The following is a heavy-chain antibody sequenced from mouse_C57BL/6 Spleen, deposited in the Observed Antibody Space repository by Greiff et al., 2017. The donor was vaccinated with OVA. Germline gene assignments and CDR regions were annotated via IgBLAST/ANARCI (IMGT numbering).Heavy chain of an antibody. D-gene: IGHD1-2*01. J-gene: IGHJ3*01. CDR1: GFTFSSYT. V-gene: IGHV5-9*01. CDR3: ARPLYYGGGFAY. Sequence: EVKVEESGGGLVKPGGSLKLSCAASGFTFSSYTMSWVRQTPEKRLEWVATISGGGGNTYYPDSVKGRFTISRDNAKNTLYLQMSSLRSEDTALYYCARPLYYGGGFAYWGQGTLVTVSA. CDR2: ISGGGGNT.